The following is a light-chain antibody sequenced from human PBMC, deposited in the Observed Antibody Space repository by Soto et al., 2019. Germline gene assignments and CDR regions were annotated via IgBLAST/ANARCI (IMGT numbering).Light chain of an antibody. V-gene: IGKV1-5*03. J-gene: IGKJ4*01. CDR1: QSISSW. CDR2: EAS. CDR3: QYYGSSVT. Sequence: DIQMTQSPSTLSSSVGDRVTITCRASQSISSWLAWYQQKPGQAPKLLIYEASSLESGVPSRFSGSGSGTDFTLTISRLEPEDFAVYYCQYYGSSVTFAGGTKVDIK.